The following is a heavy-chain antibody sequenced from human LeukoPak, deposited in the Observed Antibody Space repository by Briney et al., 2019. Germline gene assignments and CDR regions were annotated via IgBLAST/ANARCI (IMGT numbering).Heavy chain of an antibody. CDR3: ARAKNTANSGSYYGFDY. CDR2: INTNTGNP. CDR1: GYTFTSYA. D-gene: IGHD1-26*01. Sequence: ASVKVSCKASGYTFTSYAMNWVRQAPGQGLEWMGWINTNTGNPTYAQGFTGRFVFSLDTSVSTAYLQISSLKAEDTAVYYCARAKNTANSGSYYGFDYWGQGTLVTVSS. V-gene: IGHV7-4-1*02. J-gene: IGHJ4*02.